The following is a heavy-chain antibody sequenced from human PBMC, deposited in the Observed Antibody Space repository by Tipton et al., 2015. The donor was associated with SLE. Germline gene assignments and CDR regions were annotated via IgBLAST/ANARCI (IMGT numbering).Heavy chain of an antibody. CDR2: ISDDGTSQ. J-gene: IGHJ4*02. Sequence: RSLRLSCTVSGFYFNNYAMHWVRQAPGKGLEWLAVISDDGTSQYYADSVKGRFSISRDSSRNTVFLQMNRLRPEDTAMYFCARDRFSLSTHCESWGQGTLVSVPS. CDR1: GFYFNNYA. CDR3: ARDRFSLSTHCES. V-gene: IGHV3-30*04.